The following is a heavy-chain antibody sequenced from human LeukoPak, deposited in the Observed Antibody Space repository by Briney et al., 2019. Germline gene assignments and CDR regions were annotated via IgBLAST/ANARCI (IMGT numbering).Heavy chain of an antibody. CDR2: IGAYNGNT. J-gene: IGHJ6*03. D-gene: IGHD3-10*01. Sequence: ALVKPCCKPSGYTFTSYGITTVRQAPGQRLEWLGWIGAYNGNTSYAQKLQGRVTMTTDTSTSTAYMELRSLRSDDTAVYYCARAVLLWFGELSHYMDVWGKGNTVTVSS. CDR1: GYTFTSYG. V-gene: IGHV1-18*01. CDR3: ARAVLLWFGELSHYMDV.